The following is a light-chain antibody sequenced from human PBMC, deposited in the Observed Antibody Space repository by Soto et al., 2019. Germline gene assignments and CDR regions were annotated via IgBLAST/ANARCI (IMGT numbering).Light chain of an antibody. CDR3: QQYYSTPPWT. Sequence: DIVMTQSPDSLAVSLGERATINCKSSQSVLYSSNNKNYLAWYQQKPGQPPKLLIYWASTRESGVPDRFSGSGSGTDFTLTISSLQAEDVAVYYCQQYYSTPPWTGGQGTKVEIK. V-gene: IGKV4-1*01. CDR1: QSVLYSSNNKNY. J-gene: IGKJ1*01. CDR2: WAS.